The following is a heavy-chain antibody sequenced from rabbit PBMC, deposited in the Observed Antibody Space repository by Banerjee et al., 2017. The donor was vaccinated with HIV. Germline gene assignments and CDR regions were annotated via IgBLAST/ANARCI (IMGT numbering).Heavy chain of an antibody. CDR2: INTSSGNT. CDR1: GFDLSRWW. V-gene: IGHV1S40*01. D-gene: IGHD4-2*01. J-gene: IGHJ4*01. Sequence: QSLEESGGDLVKPGASLTLTCTASGFDLSRWWMCWVRQAPGKGLEWIACINTSSGNTFYASWAKGRFTISKDSSTTVTLQMTSLTAADTTTYFCARGVAGYAGYGYVYFNLWGQGTLVTDS. CDR3: ARGVAGYAGYGYVYFNL.